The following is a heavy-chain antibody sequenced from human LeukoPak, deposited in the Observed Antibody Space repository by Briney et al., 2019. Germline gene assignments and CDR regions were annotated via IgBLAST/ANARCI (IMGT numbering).Heavy chain of an antibody. D-gene: IGHD1-20*01. J-gene: IGHJ6*02. CDR1: GFTFSSYT. V-gene: IGHV3-23*01. Sequence: GGSLRLSCAASGFTFSSYTMSWVRQAPGKGLEWVSAISGSGGSTYYADSVKGRFTISRDNSKNTLYLQMNSLRAEDTAVYYCAKDLTGTTSLNYYYYGMDVWGQGTTVTVSS. CDR2: ISGSGGST. CDR3: AKDLTGTTSLNYYYYGMDV.